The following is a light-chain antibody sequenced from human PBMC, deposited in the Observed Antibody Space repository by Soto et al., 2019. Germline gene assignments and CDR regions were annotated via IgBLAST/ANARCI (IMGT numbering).Light chain of an antibody. CDR2: VTRDGSH. Sequence: QSVLTQSPSASASLGASVKLTCTLSSGHSHYAIAWHQQQPEKGPRYLMKVTRDGSHTKGDGIPDRFSGSMSGAERYLIISSLQSEDEADYYCQTWVAGIRVFGGGTKLTVL. V-gene: IGLV4-69*01. J-gene: IGLJ3*02. CDR1: SGHSHYA. CDR3: QTWVAGIRV.